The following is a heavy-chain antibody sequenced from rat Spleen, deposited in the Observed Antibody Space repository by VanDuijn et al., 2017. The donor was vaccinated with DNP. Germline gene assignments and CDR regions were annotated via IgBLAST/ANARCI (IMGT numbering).Heavy chain of an antibody. V-gene: IGHV5-58*01. CDR1: GFTFSSYW. CDR2: IIYDGSRT. Sequence: EVQLVETGGGLVQPGRSLKLSCVASGFTFSSYWMYWIRQAPGKGLEWVASIIYDGSRTYFRDSVKGRFSISRDNAKNSLYLQMNSLRSEDTATYYCARLTSGMIAYYFPYWGQGVMVTVSS. J-gene: IGHJ2*01. CDR3: ARLTSGMIAYYFPY. D-gene: IGHD1-7*01.